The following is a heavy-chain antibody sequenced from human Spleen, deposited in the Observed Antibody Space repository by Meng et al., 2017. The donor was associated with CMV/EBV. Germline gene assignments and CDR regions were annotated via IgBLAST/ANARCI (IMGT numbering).Heavy chain of an antibody. J-gene: IGHJ5*02. CDR1: GFTFSSYE. CDR2: ISYSDI. V-gene: IGHV4-59*01. Sequence: ESLKISCAASGFTFSSYEMNWVRQAPGKGLEWIGYISYSDINFNPSLKSRVTISVDTTKNQFSLKLTSVTAADTAVYYCARAGGNHLPHAGEFDPWGQGTLVTVSS. CDR3: ARAGGNHLPHAGEFDP. D-gene: IGHD1-14*01.